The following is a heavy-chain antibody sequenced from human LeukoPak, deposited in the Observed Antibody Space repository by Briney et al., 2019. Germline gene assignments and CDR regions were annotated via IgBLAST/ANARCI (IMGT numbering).Heavy chain of an antibody. Sequence: ASVKVSCKASGGTFSSYAISWVRQAPGQGLEWMGRIIPILGIANYAQKFQGRVTITADKSTSTAHMELSSLRSEDTAVYYCASHPQYYYDSSGYSLDYWGQGTLVTVSS. J-gene: IGHJ4*02. D-gene: IGHD3-22*01. CDR2: IIPILGIA. V-gene: IGHV1-69*04. CDR3: ASHPQYYYDSSGYSLDY. CDR1: GGTFSSYA.